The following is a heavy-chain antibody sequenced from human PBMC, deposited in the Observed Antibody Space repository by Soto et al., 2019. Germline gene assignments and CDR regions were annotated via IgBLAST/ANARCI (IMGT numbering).Heavy chain of an antibody. V-gene: IGHV4-31*03. D-gene: IGHD5-12*01. Sequence: QVQLQESGPGLVKPSQNLSLTCTVSGGSISSGGYYWSWIRQHPGKGLEWIGSIYYSGSAYYNPPPKIRVTRSVDTSKNQFSQKVTSVTAADTAVYYCARDGSGYASFDYWGQGTLVTVSS. CDR2: IYYSGSA. J-gene: IGHJ4*02. CDR3: ARDGSGYASFDY. CDR1: GGSISSGGYY.